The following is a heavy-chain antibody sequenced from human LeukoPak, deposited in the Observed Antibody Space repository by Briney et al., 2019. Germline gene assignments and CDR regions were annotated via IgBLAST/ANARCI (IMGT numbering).Heavy chain of an antibody. J-gene: IGHJ5*02. CDR2: IFPIFGAA. V-gene: IGHV1-69*13. D-gene: IGHD3-9*01. CDR3: AREGILTGYLFDP. Sequence: SVKVSCKASGGTFSSYAISWVRQAPGQGLEWMGGIFPIFGAANYAQKFQGRVTITADESTSTAYMELSSLRSEDTAVYYCAREGILTGYLFDPWGQGTLVTVSS. CDR1: GGTFSSYA.